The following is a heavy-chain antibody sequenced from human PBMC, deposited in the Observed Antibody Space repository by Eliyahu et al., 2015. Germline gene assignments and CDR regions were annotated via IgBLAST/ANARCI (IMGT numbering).Heavy chain of an antibody. D-gene: IGHD6-13*01. Sequence: QVQLQESGPGLVKPSETLSLTCTVSGGSXSXGSYYWSXIRQPPGKGLEWIGYXYYSGXXNYNPSLKSRVTISVDTSKNQFSLKLSSVTAADTAVYYCARDINNQQLAPSGWFDPWGQGTLVTVSS. V-gene: IGHV4-61*01. CDR1: GGSXSXGSYY. CDR3: ARDINNQQLAPSGWFDP. CDR2: XYYSGXX. J-gene: IGHJ5*02.